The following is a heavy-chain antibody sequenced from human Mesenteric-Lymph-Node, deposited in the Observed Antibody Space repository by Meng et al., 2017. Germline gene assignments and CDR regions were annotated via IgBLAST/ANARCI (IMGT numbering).Heavy chain of an antibody. J-gene: IGHJ4*02. CDR1: GGSISSYY. CDR3: ARSSVPSHYFFDY. V-gene: IGHV4-59*12. CDR2: IYYSGST. Sequence: SETLSLTCTVSGGSISSYYWSWIRQPPGKGLEWIGYIYYSGSTNYNPSLKSRVTISVDTSKNQFSLKLTSVTAADTAVYYCARSSVPSHYFFDYWGPGTLVTVSS. D-gene: IGHD6-19*01.